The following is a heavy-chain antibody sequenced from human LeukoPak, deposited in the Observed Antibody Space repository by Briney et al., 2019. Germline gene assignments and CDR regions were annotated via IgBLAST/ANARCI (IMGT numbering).Heavy chain of an antibody. J-gene: IGHJ4*02. V-gene: IGHV4-59*04. CDR3: ARLHPITIFGVVPDY. CDR1: GGSISSYY. CDR2: IYYSGST. D-gene: IGHD3-3*01. Sequence: SETLSLTCTVSGGSISSYYWSWIRQPPGKGLEWIGYIYYSGSTYYNPSLKSRVTISVDTSKNQFSLKLSSVTAADTAVYYCARLHPITIFGVVPDYWGQGTLVTVSS.